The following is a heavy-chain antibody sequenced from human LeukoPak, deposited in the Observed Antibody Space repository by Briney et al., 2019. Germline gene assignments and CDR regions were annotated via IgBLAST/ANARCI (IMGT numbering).Heavy chain of an antibody. CDR3: ARDVGRIAARVRNWFDP. D-gene: IGHD6-6*01. J-gene: IGHJ5*02. V-gene: IGHV1-2*02. CDR2: INPNSGGT. CDR1: GYTFTGYY. Sequence: ASVKVSCKASGYTFTGYYMHWVRQAPGQGLEWMGWINPNSGGTNYAQKFQGRVTMTRDTPISTAYMELSRLRSDDTAVYYCARDVGRIAARVRNWFDPWGQGTLVTVPS.